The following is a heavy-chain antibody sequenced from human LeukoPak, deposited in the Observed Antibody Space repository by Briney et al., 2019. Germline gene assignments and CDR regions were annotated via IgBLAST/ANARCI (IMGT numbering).Heavy chain of an antibody. J-gene: IGHJ6*03. Sequence: PGGSLRLSCAASGFTFSSYAMHWVRQAPGKGLEYVSAISSNGGSTYYANSVKGRFTISRDNSKNTLYLQMGSLRAEDMAVYYCARGFDPVDPGQPPYYYMDVWGKGTTVTTSS. D-gene: IGHD4-23*01. CDR1: GFTFSSYA. CDR2: ISSNGGST. CDR3: ARGFDPVDPGQPPYYYMDV. V-gene: IGHV3-64*01.